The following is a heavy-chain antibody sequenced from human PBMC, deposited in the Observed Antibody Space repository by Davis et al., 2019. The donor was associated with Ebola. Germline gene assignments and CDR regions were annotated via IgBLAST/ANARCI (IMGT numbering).Heavy chain of an antibody. J-gene: IGHJ4*02. Sequence: SVQVSCKTSGYSFSGFGISWVRQAPGQGLEWMGGIIPIFGTANYAQKFQGRVTITADESTSTAYMGLSSLRSEDTAVYYCARSPYYWGQGTLVTVSS. V-gene: IGHV1-69*13. CDR3: ARSPYY. CDR2: IIPIFGTA. CDR1: GYSFSGFG. D-gene: IGHD3-16*01.